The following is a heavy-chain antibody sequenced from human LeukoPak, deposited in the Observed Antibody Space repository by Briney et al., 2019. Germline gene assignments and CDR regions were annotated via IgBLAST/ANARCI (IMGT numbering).Heavy chain of an antibody. Sequence: ASVKVSCKASGYTFTRYAIHWVRQAPGQRLEWMGWINSGNGNTKYSQKFQDRVTITRGTSASTAYMEPSSLRSEDTAVYYCARAYCSSTSCHVDYWGQGTLVTVSS. D-gene: IGHD2-2*01. V-gene: IGHV1-3*01. CDR3: ARAYCSSTSCHVDY. CDR2: INSGNGNT. CDR1: GYTFTRYA. J-gene: IGHJ4*02.